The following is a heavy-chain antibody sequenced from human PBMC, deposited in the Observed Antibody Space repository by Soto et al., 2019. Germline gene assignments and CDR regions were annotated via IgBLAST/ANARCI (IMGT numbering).Heavy chain of an antibody. V-gene: IGHV4-30-4*02. CDR1: GGSITSDYSC. CDR3: ARLGDYSQAFDY. J-gene: IGHJ4*02. Sequence: PSDTLSLTCTVSGGSITSDYSCWSWIRQPPGEGLEWIGHIFDSGTTYTNPSLRSQVAISLDTSKNHFSLTLSSVTAADTAVYYCARLGDYSQAFDYWGQGTLVTLSS. CDR2: IFDSGTT. D-gene: IGHD2-21*01.